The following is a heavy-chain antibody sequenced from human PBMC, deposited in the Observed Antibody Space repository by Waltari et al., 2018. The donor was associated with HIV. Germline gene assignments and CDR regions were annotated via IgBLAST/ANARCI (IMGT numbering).Heavy chain of an antibody. Sequence: QGQLVESGGGVVQPGGSLRLSCPASGLTFRISALHWVRQAPGKGLEWVTFIRYDGNTKYYADSVKGRFTISRDNSKNTLYLQMSSLRAEDTAVYYCAKELRSGYSYYYDGMDVWGQGTTVTVSS. CDR3: AKELRSGYSYYYDGMDV. CDR1: GLTFRISA. CDR2: IRYDGNTK. J-gene: IGHJ6*02. D-gene: IGHD2-15*01. V-gene: IGHV3-30*02.